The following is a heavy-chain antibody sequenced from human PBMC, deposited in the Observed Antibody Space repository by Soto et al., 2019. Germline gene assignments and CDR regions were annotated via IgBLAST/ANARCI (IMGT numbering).Heavy chain of an antibody. CDR3: ASGPPFQ. CDR1: GGSISSGGYS. CDR2: IYHSGST. J-gene: IGHJ4*02. V-gene: IGHV4-30-2*01. Sequence: SETLSLTCAVSGGSISSGGYSWSWILQPPGKGLEWIGYIYHSGSTYYNPSLKSRVTISVDRSKNQFSLKLSSGTAADTAVYYCASGPPFQWGQGTLLTVSS.